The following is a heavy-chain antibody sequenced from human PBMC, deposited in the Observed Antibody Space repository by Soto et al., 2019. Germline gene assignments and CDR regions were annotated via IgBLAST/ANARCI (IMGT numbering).Heavy chain of an antibody. J-gene: IGHJ6*02. V-gene: IGHV5-10-1*01. D-gene: IGHD3-3*02. CDR3: ARRTSISQWVRYGMDV. Sequence: GESLKISCKGSGYSFTSYWISWVRQMPGKGLEWMGRIDPSDSYTNYSPSFQGHVTISADKSISTAYLQWSSLKASDTAMYYCARRTSISQWVRYGMDVWGQGTTVTVSS. CDR1: GYSFTSYW. CDR2: IDPSDSYT.